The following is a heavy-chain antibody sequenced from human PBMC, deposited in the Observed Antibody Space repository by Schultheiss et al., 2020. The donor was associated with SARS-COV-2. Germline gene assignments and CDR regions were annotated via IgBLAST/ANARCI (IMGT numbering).Heavy chain of an antibody. CDR3: ARETGITLIFDY. Sequence: ASVKVSCKASGYTFTSYGISWVRQAPGQGLEWMGWISAYNGNTNYAQKLQGRVTMTRDTSMSTVYMELSSLRSEDTAVYYCARETGITLIFDYWGQGTLVTVSS. V-gene: IGHV1-18*04. CDR2: ISAYNGNT. CDR1: GYTFTSYG. J-gene: IGHJ4*02. D-gene: IGHD1-1*01.